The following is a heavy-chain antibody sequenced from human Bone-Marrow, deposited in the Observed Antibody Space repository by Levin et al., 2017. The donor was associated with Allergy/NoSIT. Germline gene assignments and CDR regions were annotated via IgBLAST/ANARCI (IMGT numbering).Heavy chain of an antibody. Sequence: SQTLSLTCAISGDSVSSTSAAWSWIRQSPSRGLEWLGRTYYRSKWYNDDAVSVQSRITIDADTSKNQFSLQLKSVTPEDTALYYCARGTWFQGVYYFDYWGQGTLVTVSS. CDR3: ARGTWFQGVYYFDY. CDR2: TYYRSKWYN. CDR1: GDSVSSTSAA. D-gene: IGHD3-10*01. J-gene: IGHJ4*02. V-gene: IGHV6-1*01.